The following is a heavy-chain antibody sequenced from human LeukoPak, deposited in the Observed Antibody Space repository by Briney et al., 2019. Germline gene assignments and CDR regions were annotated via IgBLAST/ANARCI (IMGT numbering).Heavy chain of an antibody. V-gene: IGHV3-21*01. J-gene: IGHJ3*02. CDR2: ISSSSSYI. Sequence: GGSLRLSCAASGFTFSSYAMSWVRQAPGKGLEWVSSISSSSSYIYYADSVKGRFTISRDNAKNSLYLQMNSLRAEDTAVYYCAAEQWLRAFDIWGQGTMVTVSS. CDR3: AAEQWLRAFDI. D-gene: IGHD6-19*01. CDR1: GFTFSSYA.